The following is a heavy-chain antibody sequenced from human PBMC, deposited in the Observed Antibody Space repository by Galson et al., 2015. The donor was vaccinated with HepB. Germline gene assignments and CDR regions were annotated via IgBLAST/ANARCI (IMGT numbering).Heavy chain of an antibody. CDR2: IRYDGRNK. Sequence: LRLSCAASGFTFSRYGMQWVRQAPGQGLEWVADIRYDGRNKYYEDSVRGRFTISRDNSKKTLYLQMDSLRDEDTAVYYCTGDRFETNPMDVVPGTIVKWGQGTLVTVSS. J-gene: IGHJ4*02. CDR3: TGDRFETNPMDVVPGTIVK. V-gene: IGHV3-33*01. D-gene: IGHD1-1*01. CDR1: GFTFSRYG.